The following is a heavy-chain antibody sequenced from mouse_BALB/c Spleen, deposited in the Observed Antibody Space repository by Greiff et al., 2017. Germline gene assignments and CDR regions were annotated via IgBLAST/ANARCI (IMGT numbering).Heavy chain of an antibody. CDR1: GFTFSDYY. D-gene: IGHD2-14*01. CDR3: ARGTTAWFAY. J-gene: IGHJ3*01. Sequence: EVQGVESGGGLVKPGGSLKLSCAASGFTFSDYYMYWVRQTPEKRLEWVATISDGGSYTYYPDSVKGRFTISRDNAKNNLYLQMSSLKSEDTAMYYCARGTTAWFAYWGQGTLVTVSA. CDR2: ISDGGSYT. V-gene: IGHV5-4*02.